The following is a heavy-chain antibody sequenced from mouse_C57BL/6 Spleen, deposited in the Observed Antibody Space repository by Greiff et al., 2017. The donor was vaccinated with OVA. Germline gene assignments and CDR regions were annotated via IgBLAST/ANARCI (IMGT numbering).Heavy chain of an antibody. CDR1: GFTFSSYG. CDR3: ARHVKNYSNYGWYFDV. D-gene: IGHD2-5*01. CDR2: ISSGGSYT. Sequence: EVHLVESGGDLVKPGGSLKLSCAASGFTFSSYGMSWVRQTPDKRLEWVATISSGGSYTYYPDSVKGRFTISRDNAKNTLYLQMSSLKSEDTAMYYCARHVKNYSNYGWYFDVWGTGTTVTVSS. J-gene: IGHJ1*03. V-gene: IGHV5-6*01.